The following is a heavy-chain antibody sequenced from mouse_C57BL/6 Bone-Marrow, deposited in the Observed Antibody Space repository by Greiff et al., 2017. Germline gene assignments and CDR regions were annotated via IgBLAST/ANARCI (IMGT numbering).Heavy chain of an antibody. J-gene: IGHJ3*01. CDR3: AGGNFPSY. Sequence: EVQLQQSGPGMVKPSQSLSLTCTVTGYSITSGYDWHWIRHFPGNKLEWMGYISYSGSTNYNPSLQSRISITHDTSKNHFFLKLNSVTTEDTATYYCAGGNFPSYWGQGTLVTVSA. CDR1: GYSITSGYD. V-gene: IGHV3-1*01. D-gene: IGHD2-1*01. CDR2: ISYSGST.